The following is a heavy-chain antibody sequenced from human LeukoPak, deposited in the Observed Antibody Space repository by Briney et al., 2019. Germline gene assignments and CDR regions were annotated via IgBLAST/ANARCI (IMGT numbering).Heavy chain of an antibody. CDR2: ISYDGSNK. V-gene: IGHV3-30*18. D-gene: IGHD4-4*01. Sequence: GRSLRLSCAASGFTFSSYGMLWVRQAPGKGLEWVAVISYDGSNKYYADSVKGRFTISRDNSKNTLYLQMNSLRAEDTAVYYCAKVISNYENDYWGQGTLVTVSS. CDR1: GFTFSSYG. CDR3: AKVISNYENDY. J-gene: IGHJ4*02.